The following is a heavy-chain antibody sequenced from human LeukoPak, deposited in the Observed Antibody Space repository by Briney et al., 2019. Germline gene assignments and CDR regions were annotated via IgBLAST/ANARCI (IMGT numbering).Heavy chain of an antibody. CDR1: GGTFISYA. CDR3: ARSPFSGDDDAFDI. Sequence: ASVKVSCKASGGTFISYAISWVRQAPGQGLEWMGGIIPIIGTANYAQKFQGRVTITADESTSTAYMELSSLRSEDTAVYYCARSPFSGDDDAFDIWGQGTMVTVSS. D-gene: IGHD5-12*01. V-gene: IGHV1-69*01. CDR2: IIPIIGTA. J-gene: IGHJ3*02.